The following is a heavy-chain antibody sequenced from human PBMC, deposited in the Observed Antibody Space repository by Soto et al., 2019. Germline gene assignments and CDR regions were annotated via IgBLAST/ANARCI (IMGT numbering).Heavy chain of an antibody. V-gene: IGHV1-69*13. CDR3: ATGGRIPVAGPYDAFDL. Sequence: SVKFSCKASGGTFSSYSISWVRQSPGQGLEWMGGIIPIFRTANYAQKFQGRVTITADESTRPAYMELSSLRSEATAVYYCATGGRIPVAGPYDAFDLWGQGTMVTVS. CDR1: GGTFSSYS. D-gene: IGHD6-19*01. J-gene: IGHJ3*01. CDR2: IIPIFRTA.